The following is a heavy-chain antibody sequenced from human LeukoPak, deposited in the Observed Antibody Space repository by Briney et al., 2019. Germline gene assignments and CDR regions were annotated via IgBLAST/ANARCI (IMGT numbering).Heavy chain of an antibody. V-gene: IGHV3-33*08. CDR2: AYDDRDNK. CDR3: ATGGLYFYSD. CDR1: GFILSDYV. Sequence: GGSLRLSCAASGFILSDYVMHWVRQSPGKGLEWVAVAYDDRDNKYHADSVKGRFTVSKDNSKKTLYLQMSSLRAEDTAIYYCATGGLYFYSDWGQGILVTVSS. D-gene: IGHD1-26*01. J-gene: IGHJ4*02.